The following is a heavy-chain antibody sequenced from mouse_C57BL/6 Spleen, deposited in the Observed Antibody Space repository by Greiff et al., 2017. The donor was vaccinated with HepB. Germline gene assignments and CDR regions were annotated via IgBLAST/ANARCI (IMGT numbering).Heavy chain of an antibody. D-gene: IGHD2-3*01. CDR1: GYTFTSYW. CDR3: ARIDGSWFAY. J-gene: IGHJ3*01. V-gene: IGHV1-55*01. CDR2: IYPGSGST. Sequence: QVHVKQPGAELVKPGASVKMSCKASGYTFTSYWITWVKQRPGQGLEWIGDIYPGSGSTNYNEKFKSKATLTVDTSSSTAYMQLSSLTSEDSAVYYCARIDGSWFAYWGQGTLVTVSA.